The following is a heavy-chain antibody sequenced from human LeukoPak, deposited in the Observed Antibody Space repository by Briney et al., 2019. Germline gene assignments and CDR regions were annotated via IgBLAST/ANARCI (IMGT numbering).Heavy chain of an antibody. Sequence: SXTLSLTCAVYGGSFSGYYWSWIRQPPGKGLEWIGEINHSGSTNYNPSLKRRVTISVDTSKNQFSLKLSSVTAADTAVYYCARVRRETTMVRGVRNYYYYYMDVWGKGTTVTVSS. CDR3: ARVRRETTMVRGVRNYYYYYMDV. J-gene: IGHJ6*03. CDR1: GGSFSGYY. D-gene: IGHD3-10*01. V-gene: IGHV4-34*01. CDR2: INHSGST.